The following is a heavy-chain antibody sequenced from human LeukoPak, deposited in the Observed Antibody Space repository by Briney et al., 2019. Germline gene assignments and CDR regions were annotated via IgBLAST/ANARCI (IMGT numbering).Heavy chain of an antibody. CDR3: ARGGYSYGHKGGYFDY. CDR1: GYTFTSYG. D-gene: IGHD5-18*01. V-gene: IGHV1-2*02. J-gene: IGHJ4*02. Sequence: ASVKVSCKASGYTFTSYGISWVRQAPGQGLEWMGWINPNSGGTNYAQKFQGRVTMTRDTSISTAYMELSRLRSDDTAVYYCARGGYSYGHKGGYFDYWGQGTLVTVSS. CDR2: INPNSGGT.